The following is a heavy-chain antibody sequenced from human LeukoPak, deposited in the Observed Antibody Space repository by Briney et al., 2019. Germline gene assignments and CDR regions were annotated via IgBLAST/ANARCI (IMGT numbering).Heavy chain of an antibody. CDR2: IYNGRNT. CDR1: GASTSSRY. D-gene: IGHD6-19*01. V-gene: IGHV4-59*08. Sequence: PSETLSLTCSASGASTSSRYWSWIRQSPGRTLEWICHIYNGRNTKYNPSLTSRVTISVETSKNQYSLRMKSVTAADTAIYYCAQTTGWPGFDFWARGALVPVS. CDR3: AQTTGWPGFDF. J-gene: IGHJ4*02.